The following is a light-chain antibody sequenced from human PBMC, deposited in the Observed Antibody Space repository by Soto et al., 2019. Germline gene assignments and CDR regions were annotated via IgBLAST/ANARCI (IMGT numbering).Light chain of an antibody. CDR3: QQYGSSPLT. J-gene: IGKJ4*01. CDR1: QSVSSSY. CDR2: GAS. V-gene: IGKV3-20*01. Sequence: EIVLTQSPGTLSLSPGERATLSCRASQSVSSSYLAWYQQKPGQAPRLLIYGASSIATGIPDRFSGSGSGTDFTLTISRLEPEDFAVYYCQQYGSSPLTFVGGTKVESK.